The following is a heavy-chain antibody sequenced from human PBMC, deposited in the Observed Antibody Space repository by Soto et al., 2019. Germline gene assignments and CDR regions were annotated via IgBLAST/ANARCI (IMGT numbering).Heavy chain of an antibody. D-gene: IGHD6-13*01. Sequence: LGESLKISCKGSGYSFTSYWIGWVRQMPGKGLEWMGIIYPGDSDTRYSPSFQGQVTISADKSISTAYLQWSSLKASDTAMYYCARHWLPDSYSSSWAYYMDVWGKGTTVTVSS. CDR3: ARHWLPDSYSSSWAYYMDV. CDR2: IYPGDSDT. V-gene: IGHV5-51*01. J-gene: IGHJ6*03. CDR1: GYSFTSYW.